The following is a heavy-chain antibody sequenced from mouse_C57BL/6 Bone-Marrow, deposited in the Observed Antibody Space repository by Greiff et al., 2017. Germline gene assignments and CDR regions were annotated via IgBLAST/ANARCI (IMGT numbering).Heavy chain of an antibody. J-gene: IGHJ3*01. CDR3: AKIYYSNYGFAY. CDR2: IHPNSGST. CDR1: GYTFTSYW. Sequence: QVQLQQPGAELVKPGASVKLSCKASGYTFTSYWMHWVKQRPGQGLEWIGMIHPNSGSTNYNEKFKSKATLTVDKSSSTAYMQLSSLTSEDSAVYYCAKIYYSNYGFAYWGQGTLVTVSA. V-gene: IGHV1-64*01. D-gene: IGHD2-5*01.